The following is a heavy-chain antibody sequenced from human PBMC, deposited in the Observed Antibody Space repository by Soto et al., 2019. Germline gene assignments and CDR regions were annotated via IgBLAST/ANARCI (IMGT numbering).Heavy chain of an antibody. CDR3: ARHRSYYYDSSGYQFDY. D-gene: IGHD3-22*01. J-gene: IGHJ4*02. CDR2: IYYSGST. CDR1: GGSISSSSYY. V-gene: IGHV4-39*01. Sequence: SETLSLTCTVSGGSISSSSYYWGWIRQPPGKGLEWIGSIYYSGSTYYNPSLKSRVTISVDTSKNQFSLKLSSVTAADTAVYYCARHRSYYYDSSGYQFDYWGQGTLVTVSS.